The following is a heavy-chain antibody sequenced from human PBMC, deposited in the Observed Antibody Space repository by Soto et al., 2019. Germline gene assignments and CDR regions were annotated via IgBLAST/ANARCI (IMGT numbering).Heavy chain of an antibody. Sequence: QVQLVQSGAEVKKPGASVKVSCKASGYTFTGYYMHWVRQAPGQGLEWMGWINPNSGGTNYAQKFQGRVTRPRDRSISTAYRELSRLRSDDTAGYSCARAGPYYFGSGSFLDYWGQGTLVTVSS. CDR3: ARAGPYYFGSGSFLDY. D-gene: IGHD3-10*01. CDR1: GYTFTGYY. CDR2: INPNSGGT. V-gene: IGHV1-2*02. J-gene: IGHJ4*02.